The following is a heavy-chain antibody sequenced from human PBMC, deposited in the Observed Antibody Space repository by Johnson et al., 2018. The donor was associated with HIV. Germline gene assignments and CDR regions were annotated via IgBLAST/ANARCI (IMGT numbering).Heavy chain of an antibody. D-gene: IGHD3-22*01. J-gene: IGHJ3*02. Sequence: QVQLVESGGGVVQPGTSLRLSCAASGFTFSSFAMHWVRQAPGKGLEWMAFIAYDGSNKYFTDSVRGRFTISRDNSKTKLFLQMNSLRAEDTAVYYCVRLFYDSSAFDIWGQGTLVTVSS. CDR1: GFTFSSFA. V-gene: IGHV3-30-3*01. CDR2: IAYDGSNK. CDR3: VRLFYDSSAFDI.